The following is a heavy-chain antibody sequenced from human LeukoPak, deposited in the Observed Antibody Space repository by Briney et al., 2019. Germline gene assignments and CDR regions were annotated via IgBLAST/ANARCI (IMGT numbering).Heavy chain of an antibody. CDR1: GYTFTRYY. J-gene: IGHJ4*02. CDR3: ARDNIQLWYYYFDY. V-gene: IGHV1-46*01. D-gene: IGHD5-18*01. Sequence: ASGKVSCKASGYTFTRYYMHWVRQAPGQGLEWMGIINPSGGSTSYAQKFQGRVTMTRDMSTSTVYMELSSLRSEDTAVYYCARDNIQLWYYYFDYWGQGTLVTVSS. CDR2: INPSGGST.